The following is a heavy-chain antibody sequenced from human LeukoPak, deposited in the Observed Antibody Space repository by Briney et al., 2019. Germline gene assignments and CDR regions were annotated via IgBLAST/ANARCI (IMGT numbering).Heavy chain of an antibody. Sequence: GESLKISCKGSGYSFTSYWIGWVRQMPGKGLEWMGIIYPGDSDTRYSPSFQGQVTISADKSISTAYLQWSSLKASDTAMYYCARQGRIAARPDAFDIWGQGTMVTVSS. V-gene: IGHV5-51*01. D-gene: IGHD6-6*01. CDR3: ARQGRIAARPDAFDI. J-gene: IGHJ3*02. CDR2: IYPGDSDT. CDR1: GYSFTSYW.